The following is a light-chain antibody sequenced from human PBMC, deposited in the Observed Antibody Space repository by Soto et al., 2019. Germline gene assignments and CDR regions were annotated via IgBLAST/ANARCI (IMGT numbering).Light chain of an antibody. CDR3: SSYTSSSTLYV. J-gene: IGLJ1*01. CDR1: SSDVGGYNY. Sequence: QSALTQPASVSGSPGQSITISCTGTSSDVGGYNYVSWYQQHPGKAPKLMIYEVSNRPSGVSNRFSGSKSGNTASLTISGLHAEDEADDYCSSYTSSSTLYVFGTGTKLTVL. V-gene: IGLV2-14*01. CDR2: EVS.